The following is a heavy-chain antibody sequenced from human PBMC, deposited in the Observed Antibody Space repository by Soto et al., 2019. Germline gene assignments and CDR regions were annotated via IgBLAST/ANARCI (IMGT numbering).Heavy chain of an antibody. Sequence: GGSLRLSCASSGFTFSSYAMHWVRQAPGKGLEWVAVISYDGSNKYYADSVKGRFTISRDNSKNTLYLQMNSLRAEDTAVYYCARAEDYDFWSGYSQFDYWGQGTLVTVSS. CDR1: GFTFSSYA. CDR2: ISYDGSNK. D-gene: IGHD3-3*01. CDR3: ARAEDYDFWSGYSQFDY. V-gene: IGHV3-30-3*01. J-gene: IGHJ4*02.